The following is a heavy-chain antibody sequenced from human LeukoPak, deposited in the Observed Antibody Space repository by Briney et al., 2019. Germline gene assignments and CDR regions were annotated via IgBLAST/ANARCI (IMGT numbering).Heavy chain of an antibody. Sequence: PSQTLSLTCTVSGGSISSGSYYWSWIRQPAGKGLEWVGHIYTSGSTNYNPSLKSRVTISVDTSKNQFSLKLSSMTAADMAVYYCARAGQSSSGDYFDYWGQGTLVTVSS. D-gene: IGHD3-10*01. CDR2: IYTSGST. J-gene: IGHJ4*02. CDR1: GGSISSGSYY. CDR3: ARAGQSSSGDYFDY. V-gene: IGHV4-61*09.